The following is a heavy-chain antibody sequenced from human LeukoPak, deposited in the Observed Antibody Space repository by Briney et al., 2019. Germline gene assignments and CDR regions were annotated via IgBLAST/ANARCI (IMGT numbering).Heavy chain of an antibody. CDR2: ISSSGSTI. Sequence: GGSLRLSCAASGFTFSDYYMSWIRQAPGKGLEWVSYISSSGSTIYYADSVKGRFTISRGNAKNSLYLQMNSLRAEDTAVYYCARDFDASSSHFDYWGQGTLVTVSS. CDR1: GFTFSDYY. V-gene: IGHV3-11*01. CDR3: ARDFDASSSHFDY. J-gene: IGHJ4*02. D-gene: IGHD6-6*01.